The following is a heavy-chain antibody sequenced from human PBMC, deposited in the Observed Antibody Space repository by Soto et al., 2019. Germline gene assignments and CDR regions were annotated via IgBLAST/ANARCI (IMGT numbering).Heavy chain of an antibody. D-gene: IGHD3-9*01. CDR1: GFTFSSYA. J-gene: IGHJ4*02. Sequence: LRLSCAASGFTFSSYAMNWVRQAPGKGLEWASTISASGGSTYYSDSVKGRFTISRDNSKNTLSLQMNSLRAEDTAIYYCARDPSTGSADYWGQGTLVTVSS. V-gene: IGHV3-23*01. CDR2: ISASGGST. CDR3: ARDPSTGSADY.